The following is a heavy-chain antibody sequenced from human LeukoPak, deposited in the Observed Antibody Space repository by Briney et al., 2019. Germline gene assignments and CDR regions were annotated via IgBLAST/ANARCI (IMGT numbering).Heavy chain of an antibody. D-gene: IGHD1-1*01. Sequence: ASVKVSCKASGYTFTGYYMHWVRQAPGQGLEWIGRINPNSGGTNYAQKFQGRVTMTRDTSISTAYMELSRLRSDDTAVYYCAREGRNGGCRLGYWGQGTLVTVSS. CDR3: AREGRNGGCRLGY. V-gene: IGHV1-2*06. J-gene: IGHJ4*02. CDR2: INPNSGGT. CDR1: GYTFTGYY.